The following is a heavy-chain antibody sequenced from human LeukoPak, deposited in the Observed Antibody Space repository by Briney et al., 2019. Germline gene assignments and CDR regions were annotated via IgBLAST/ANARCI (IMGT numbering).Heavy chain of an antibody. CDR2: IYSGGST. CDR3: ARSNSFDI. CDR1: GFTVSSNY. Sequence: PGGSLRLSCAASGFTVSSNYMSWVCQAPGKGLEWVSVIYSGGSTYYADSVKGRFTISRDNSKNTLYLQMSSLRAEDTAVYYCARSNSFDIWGQGTMVTVSS. V-gene: IGHV3-66*01. J-gene: IGHJ3*02.